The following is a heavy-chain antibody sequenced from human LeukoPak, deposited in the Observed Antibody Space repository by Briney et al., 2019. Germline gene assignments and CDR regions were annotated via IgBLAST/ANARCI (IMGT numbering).Heavy chain of an antibody. CDR2: IGTAGDT. CDR3: ARGSDGIIDY. Sequence: PGGSLRLSCAASGSTFSSYDMHWVRQATGKGLEWVSAIGTAGDTYYPGSVKDRFTISRENAKNSLYLQMNSLRAGDTAVYYCARGSDGIIDYWGQGTLVTVSS. CDR1: GSTFSSYD. D-gene: IGHD1-14*01. J-gene: IGHJ4*02. V-gene: IGHV3-13*01.